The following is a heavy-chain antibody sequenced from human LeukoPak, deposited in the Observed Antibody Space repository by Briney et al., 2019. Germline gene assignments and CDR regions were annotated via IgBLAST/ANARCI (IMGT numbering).Heavy chain of an antibody. J-gene: IGHJ2*01. V-gene: IGHV3-23*01. CDR3: AKRGCTTISSPRGYWYFDL. Sequence: GALRLSCVASGFSLSNYAMMWVREAPGKGLEWVSSIRCCGTSTYHADSEKGRFTIYRDNSKNTLYLQINRLRAGDRAVYYCAKRGCTTISSPRGYWYFDLWGRGTLVTVSS. D-gene: IGHD2/OR15-2a*01. CDR2: IRCCGTST. CDR1: GFSLSNYA.